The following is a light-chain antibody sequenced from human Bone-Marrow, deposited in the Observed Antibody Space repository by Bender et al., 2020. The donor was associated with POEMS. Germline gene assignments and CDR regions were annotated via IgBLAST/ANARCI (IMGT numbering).Light chain of an antibody. CDR3: SAWDDSLGGWV. CDR1: NIESKN. J-gene: IGLJ3*02. V-gene: IGLV3-21*02. Sequence: SYVLTQPPSVSVAPGQRATLTCGGHNIESKNVHWYLQKPGQAPVLVVFSRRDRPSGIPERFSASKSGTSASLSISELQSEDDALSSCSAWDDSLGGWVFVGGTTLTIL. CDR2: SRR.